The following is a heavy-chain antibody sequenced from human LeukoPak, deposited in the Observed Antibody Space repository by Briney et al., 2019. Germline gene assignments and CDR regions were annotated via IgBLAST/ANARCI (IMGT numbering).Heavy chain of an antibody. D-gene: IGHD2-15*01. Sequence: SETLSLTCTVSDGSITNSYWSWIRQPAGKGLEWIGRIYTTGSTNYNPSLNSRVTMSVDTSKNQFSLKPNSVTAADTAVYYCARGPRATATQAFDIWGQGTMVTVSS. J-gene: IGHJ3*02. CDR3: ARGPRATATQAFDI. V-gene: IGHV4-4*07. CDR2: IYTTGST. CDR1: DGSITNSY.